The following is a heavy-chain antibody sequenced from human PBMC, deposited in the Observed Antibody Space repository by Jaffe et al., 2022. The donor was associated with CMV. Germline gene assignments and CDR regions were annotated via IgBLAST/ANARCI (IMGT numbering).Heavy chain of an antibody. V-gene: IGHV3-23*04. D-gene: IGHD3-10*01. CDR3: AKDYYGSGTYYGWFDP. CDR1: GFKFDNFDSFG. CDR2: ISASGDNT. Sequence: EVQLVESGGMLVRPGESLRLSCAASGFKFDNFDSFGMAWVRQAPGKGLEWVSGISASGDNTYYADSVQGRFTIFRDNSKNTVFLDMKTLRAEDTAVYHCAKDYYGSGTYYGWFDPWGQGTQVTVSS. J-gene: IGHJ5*02.